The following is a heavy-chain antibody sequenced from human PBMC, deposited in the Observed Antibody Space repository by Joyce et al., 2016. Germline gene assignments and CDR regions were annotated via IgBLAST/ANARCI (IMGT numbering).Heavy chain of an antibody. CDR2: IYWDDDK. CDR3: AHAPATDRYYGMDV. V-gene: IGHV2-5*09. J-gene: IGHJ6*02. CDR1: GFSLSTGGVG. D-gene: IGHD6-25*01. Sequence: QVTLKESGPTLVKPTQTLTLTCTFSGFSLSTGGVGVGWNRQPPGKALEWVALIYWDDDKRYRSSLKSRLTITKDTSKNQVVLTMTNMDPVDTATYYCAHAPATDRYYGMDVWGQGTTVTVSS.